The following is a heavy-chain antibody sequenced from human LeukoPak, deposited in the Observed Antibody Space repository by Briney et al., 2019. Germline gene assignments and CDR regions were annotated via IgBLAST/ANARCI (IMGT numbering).Heavy chain of an antibody. CDR2: ISGSGST. J-gene: IGHJ4*02. Sequence: GGSLRLSCGASGFTFSRYAMNWVRQAPGKGLEWVSTISGSGSTFYADSVKGRFTISRDNSKNTVFLQMNTLSVDDTAVYYCAKDGVGPGDYWGQGTLVTVSS. V-gene: IGHV3-23*01. D-gene: IGHD2-2*01. CDR3: AKDGVGPGDY. CDR1: GFTFSRYA.